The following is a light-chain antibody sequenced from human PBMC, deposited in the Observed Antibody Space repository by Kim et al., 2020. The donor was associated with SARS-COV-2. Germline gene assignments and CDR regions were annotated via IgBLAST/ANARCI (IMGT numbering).Light chain of an antibody. V-gene: IGKV3-11*01. CDR3: QQRGSWPPAVT. CDR1: HNVGIN. CDR2: DAA. Sequence: PGDGPTLSRRASHNVGINLAWYQQTPGQSPRLLNYDAAMRAAGIPDRFSGSGSGTDFTLTIGSLAPEDFAIYYCQQRGSWPPAVTFGGGTKVDIK. J-gene: IGKJ4*01.